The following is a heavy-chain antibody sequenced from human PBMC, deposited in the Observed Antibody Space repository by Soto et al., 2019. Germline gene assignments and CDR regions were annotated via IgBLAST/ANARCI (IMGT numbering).Heavy chain of an antibody. CDR1: GYKFINHY. V-gene: IGHV1-46*01. CDR2: INPNGGGA. J-gene: IGHJ4*02. D-gene: IGHD3-10*01. Sequence: QVQLVQSGAEVKKPGASVKVSCKASGYKFINHYIHWVRQAPGVGLEWMGIINPNGGGADYAQKFQARVTMTPDTYMHTVHMNLGSLTSKDTAGYFCARDSSASATSYSFDNWGQGALVSVSS. CDR3: ARDSSASATSYSFDN.